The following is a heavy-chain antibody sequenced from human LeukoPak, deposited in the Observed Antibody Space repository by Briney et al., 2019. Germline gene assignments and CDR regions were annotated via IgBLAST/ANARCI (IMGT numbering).Heavy chain of an antibody. Sequence: GGSLRLSCAASGFTFSNHGMHWVRRAPGKGLEWVAVIWYDGSNKYYADSVKGRFTISRDSSKNTLNLQMNSLRAEDSAVYYCARATMVRGVIPFDYWGQGTLVTVSS. CDR3: ARATMVRGVIPFDY. CDR1: GFTFSNHG. V-gene: IGHV3-33*01. D-gene: IGHD3-10*01. CDR2: IWYDGSNK. J-gene: IGHJ4*02.